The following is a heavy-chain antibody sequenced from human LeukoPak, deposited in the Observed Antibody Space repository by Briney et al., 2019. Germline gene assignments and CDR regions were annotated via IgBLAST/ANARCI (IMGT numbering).Heavy chain of an antibody. J-gene: IGHJ6*03. D-gene: IGHD5-18*01. CDR2: IYYSGST. CDR1: GGSISSYY. Sequence: SETLSLTCTVSGGSISSYYWSWLRQPPGKGLEWIGYIYYSGSTNYNPSLKSRVTISVDTSKNQFSLKLTSVTAADTAVYYCARTTEGGYTYDYFYYYYMDVWGKGTTVTISS. V-gene: IGHV4-59*01. CDR3: ARTTEGGYTYDYFYYYYMDV.